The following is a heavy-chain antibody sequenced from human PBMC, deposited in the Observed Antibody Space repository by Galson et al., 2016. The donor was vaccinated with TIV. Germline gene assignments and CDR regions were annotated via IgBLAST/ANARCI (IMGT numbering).Heavy chain of an antibody. D-gene: IGHD3-10*01. CDR3: ARDAGTLLEGRFFDY. CDR2: VYPNSGGA. V-gene: IGHV1-2*02. CDR1: GYTFTAYY. J-gene: IGHJ4*02. Sequence: SVKVSCKASGYTFTAYYVHWIRQAPGQGLEWMGWVYPNSGGAILAPKFEGRVIMTRDTSINTAYMELTSLTSDDTAVYFCARDAGTLLEGRFFDYWGQGTVVTVSS.